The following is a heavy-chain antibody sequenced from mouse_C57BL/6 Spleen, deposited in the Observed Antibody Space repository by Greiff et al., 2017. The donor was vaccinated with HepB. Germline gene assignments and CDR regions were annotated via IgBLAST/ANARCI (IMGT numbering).Heavy chain of an antibody. CDR3: ARDDYYGSRPFAY. Sequence: QVQLQQPGPELVKPGASVKLSCKASGYTFTSYWMHWVKQRPGQGLEWIGNINPSNGGTNYNEKFKSKATLTVDKSSSTAYMQLSSLTSEDSAVYYCARDDYYGSRPFAYWGQGTLVTVSA. V-gene: IGHV1-53*01. J-gene: IGHJ3*01. CDR1: GYTFTSYW. D-gene: IGHD1-1*01. CDR2: INPSNGGT.